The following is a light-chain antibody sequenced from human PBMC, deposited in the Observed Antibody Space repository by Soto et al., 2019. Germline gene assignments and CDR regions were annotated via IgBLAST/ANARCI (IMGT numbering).Light chain of an antibody. V-gene: IGKV1-5*03. CDR2: TAS. J-gene: IGKJ1*01. CDR1: QSIRSW. Sequence: DIQMTQSPSTLSASVGDRVTITCRASQSIRSWLAWYQQKPGKAPKFLIYTASSLESGVPSRFSGSGSGTEFTLTISSLQPDDFATYYCQQYNSFPTFGQGTKVEIK. CDR3: QQYNSFPT.